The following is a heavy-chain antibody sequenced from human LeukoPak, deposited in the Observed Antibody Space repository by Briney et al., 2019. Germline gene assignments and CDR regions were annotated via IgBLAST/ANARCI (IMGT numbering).Heavy chain of an antibody. Sequence: SETLSLTCTVSGGFISSHYWSWIRQPPGKGLEWIGYISYSGSTNYNPSFKSRVTISVDTSKNQFSLKLSSVTAADTAVYYCARLYDFWSGYPGYFDYWGQGILVTVSS. J-gene: IGHJ4*02. CDR1: GGFISSHY. V-gene: IGHV4-59*11. D-gene: IGHD3-3*01. CDR3: ARLYDFWSGYPGYFDY. CDR2: ISYSGST.